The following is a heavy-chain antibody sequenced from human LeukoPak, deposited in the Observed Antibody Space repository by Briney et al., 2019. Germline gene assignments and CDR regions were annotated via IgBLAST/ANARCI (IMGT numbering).Heavy chain of an antibody. V-gene: IGHV1-8*01. CDR3: ARGVSDGRADYGY. J-gene: IGHJ4*02. CDR2: MKPISGNT. Sequence: ASLKVSCKASGYTFTSYDINWVRQATGQGLEWMGWMKPISGNTGYAQKFQGRVTMTRNTSISTAYMELSSLRSEDTAVYYCARGVSDGRADYGYWGQGTLVTVSS. CDR1: GYTFTSYD. D-gene: IGHD4-17*01.